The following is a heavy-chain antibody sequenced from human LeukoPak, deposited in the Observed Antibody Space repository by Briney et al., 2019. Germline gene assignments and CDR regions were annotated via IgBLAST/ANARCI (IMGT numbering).Heavy chain of an antibody. CDR1: GGSISSGSYY. J-gene: IGHJ6*03. Sequence: PSETLSLTCTVSGGSISSGSYYWSWIRQPAGKGLEWLGRIYTSGRTNYNPSLKCRVPISVDRSKNQFSLKLSSVTAADTAVYYCARVRRQLVLSYYYYYMDVWGKGTTVTVSS. V-gene: IGHV4-61*02. CDR2: IYTSGRT. D-gene: IGHD6-13*01. CDR3: ARVRRQLVLSYYYYYMDV.